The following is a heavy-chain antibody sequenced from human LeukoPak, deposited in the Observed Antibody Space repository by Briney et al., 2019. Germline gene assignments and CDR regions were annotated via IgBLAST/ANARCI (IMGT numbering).Heavy chain of an antibody. CDR1: GYTVSTGY. CDR3: ARASSVVVPAASAFDI. D-gene: IGHD2-2*01. Sequence: PGGSLRLSCAASGYTVSTGYMSWVRQAPGKGLEWVSVIYSGGTTHYADSVRGRFTISRDDSKDTLYLQMNSLRPEDTAIYYCARASSVVVPAASAFDIWGQGTMVTVSS. V-gene: IGHV3-53*01. CDR2: IYSGGTT. J-gene: IGHJ3*02.